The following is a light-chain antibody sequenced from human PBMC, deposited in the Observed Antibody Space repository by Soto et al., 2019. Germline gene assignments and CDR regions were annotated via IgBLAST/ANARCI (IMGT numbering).Light chain of an antibody. Sequence: EIVLPQPPGTLSLSPGEIATLSCRARQSVGTNYLAWFQQKHGQAPRLLLYARSARATGIPDRFSGSGSGTDFTLTITRLEPEEFAVYYCQTYDSSPRTFGQGTRVEIK. CDR2: ARS. V-gene: IGKV3-20*01. CDR1: QSVGTNY. CDR3: QTYDSSPRT. J-gene: IGKJ1*01.